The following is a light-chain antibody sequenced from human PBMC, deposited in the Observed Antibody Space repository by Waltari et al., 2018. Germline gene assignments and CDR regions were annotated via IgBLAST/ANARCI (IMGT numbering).Light chain of an antibody. J-gene: IGLJ2*01. CDR3: SSYTSSSTFVV. CDR1: SRDVGGYNY. V-gene: IGLV2-14*01. Sequence: QSALPQPASVSGSPGQSITISCTGTSRDVGGYNYVSWYQQHPGKAPKLMIYDVSKRPSGVSNRFSGSKSGNTASLTISGLQAEDEADYYCSSYTSSSTFVVFGGGTKLTVL. CDR2: DVS.